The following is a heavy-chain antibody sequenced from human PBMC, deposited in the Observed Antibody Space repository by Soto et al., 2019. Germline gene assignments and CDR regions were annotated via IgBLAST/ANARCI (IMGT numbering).Heavy chain of an antibody. J-gene: IGHJ4*02. V-gene: IGHV4-59*01. Sequence: SETLSLTCTVSGGSITTYQWSWIRQPPGKGLEWIGGYSGFTDYNPSLESRATISVDHSKNQFSLTLRSVTAADTAVFYCARDYGDYSFSFVYWGQGALVTVSS. D-gene: IGHD4-17*01. CDR1: GGSITTYQ. CDR3: ARDYGDYSFSFVY. CDR2: YSGFT.